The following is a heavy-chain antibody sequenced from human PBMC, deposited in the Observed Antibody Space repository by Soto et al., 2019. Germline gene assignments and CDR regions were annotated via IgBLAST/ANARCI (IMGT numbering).Heavy chain of an antibody. CDR3: ARGEVYGSAFDI. CDR1: GYTFTIYG. CDR2: ISAYNGNT. J-gene: IGHJ3*02. V-gene: IGHV1-18*04. D-gene: IGHD3-10*01. Sequence: SVKVSCKASGYTFTIYGISCVLQAPGQWLEWMGWISAYNGNTNCAQKLQGRVTMTTDTSTSTAYMELRSLRSDDTAVYYCARGEVYGSAFDIWGQGTMVTVSS.